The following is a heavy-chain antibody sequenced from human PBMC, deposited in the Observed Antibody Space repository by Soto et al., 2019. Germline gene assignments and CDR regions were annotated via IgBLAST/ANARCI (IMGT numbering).Heavy chain of an antibody. D-gene: IGHD3-9*01. J-gene: IGHJ3*02. V-gene: IGHV4-39*01. CDR2: IYYSGST. Sequence: SETLSLTCTVSGGSISSSSYYWGWIRQPPGKGLEWIGSIYYSGSTYYNPSLKSRVTISVDTSKNQFSLKLSSVTAADTAVYYCARSLLNILTGYVGWATKSYPNDAFDIWGQGTMVTVSS. CDR3: ARSLLNILTGYVGWATKSYPNDAFDI. CDR1: GGSISSSSYY.